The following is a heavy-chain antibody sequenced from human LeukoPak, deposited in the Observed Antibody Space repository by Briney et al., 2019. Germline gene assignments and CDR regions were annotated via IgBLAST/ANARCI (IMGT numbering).Heavy chain of an antibody. CDR2: ISYDGSNK. V-gene: IGHV3-30-3*01. CDR3: ASSSRMYGSGTYLGY. Sequence: GGSLRLSCAASGFTFSSYAMHWVRQAPGKGLEWVAVISYDGSNKYYADFVKGRFTITRDNSKNTMYMQMNSLRAEDTAVYYCASSSRMYGSGTYLGYWGQGTLVTVSS. CDR1: GFTFSSYA. D-gene: IGHD3-10*01. J-gene: IGHJ4*02.